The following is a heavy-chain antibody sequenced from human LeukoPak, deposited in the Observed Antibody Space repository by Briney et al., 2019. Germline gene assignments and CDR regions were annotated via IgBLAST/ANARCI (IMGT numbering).Heavy chain of an antibody. V-gene: IGHV4-34*01. CDR2: INHSGST. CDR1: GGSFSGYY. J-gene: IGHJ4*02. D-gene: IGHD3-9*01. Sequence: SETLSLTCAVYGGSFSGYYWSWIRQPPGKGLEWIGEINHSGSTNYNPSLKSRVTISVDTSKNQFSLKLSPVTAADTAVYYCARGRPKNRYFDSYDYWGQGTLVTVSS. CDR3: ARGRPKNRYFDSYDY.